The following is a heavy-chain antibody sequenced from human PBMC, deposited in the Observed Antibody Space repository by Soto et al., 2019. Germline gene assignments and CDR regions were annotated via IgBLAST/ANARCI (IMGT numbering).Heavy chain of an antibody. D-gene: IGHD3-10*01. CDR3: ARGDYYGSGSYYPEEYYYYYGMDV. Sequence: QVQLVESGGGVVQPGRSLRLSCAASGFTFSSYAMHWVRQAPGKGLEWVAVISYDGSNKYYADSVKGRFTISRDNSKNTLYLQMNSLRAEDTAVYYCARGDYYGSGSYYPEEYYYYYGMDVWGQGTTVTVSS. J-gene: IGHJ6*02. CDR2: ISYDGSNK. CDR1: GFTFSSYA. V-gene: IGHV3-30-3*01.